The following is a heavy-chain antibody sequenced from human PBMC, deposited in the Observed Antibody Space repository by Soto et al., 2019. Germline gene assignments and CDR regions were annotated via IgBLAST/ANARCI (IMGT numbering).Heavy chain of an antibody. CDR1: GGSISSSSYY. CDR2: IYYSGST. V-gene: IGHV4-39*01. D-gene: IGHD3-3*01. CDR3: ARGRRNDFWSGYSNWFDP. Sequence: PSETLSLTCTVSGGSISSSSYYCGWIRQPPGKGLEWIGSIYYSGSTYYNPSLKSRVTISVDTSKNQFSLKLSSVTAADTAVYYCARGRRNDFWSGYSNWFDPWGQGTLVTVSS. J-gene: IGHJ5*02.